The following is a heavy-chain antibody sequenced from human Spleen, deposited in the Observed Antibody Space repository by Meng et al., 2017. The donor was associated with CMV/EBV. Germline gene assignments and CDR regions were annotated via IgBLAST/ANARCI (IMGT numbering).Heavy chain of an antibody. D-gene: IGHD5-18*01. Sequence: ASEKVSCKASGYTFTTYGISWVRQAPGQGLEWMGWISGYNGKTNYVQKFQGRVTMSTDTYTRTAYMELRSLRSDDTGVYYCARERRSTQGYGYYYYGMDVWGQGTTVTVSS. V-gene: IGHV1-18*01. CDR3: ARERRSTQGYGYYYYGMDV. J-gene: IGHJ6*02. CDR1: GYTFTTYG. CDR2: ISGYNGKT.